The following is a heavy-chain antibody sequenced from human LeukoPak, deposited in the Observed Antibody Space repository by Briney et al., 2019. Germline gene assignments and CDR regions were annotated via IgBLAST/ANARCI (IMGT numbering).Heavy chain of an antibody. Sequence: ASVKVSCKASGYTFTGYYMHWVRQAPGQGLEWMGWINPNSGGTNYAQKFQGRVTMTRDTSISTAYMELSRLRSDDTAVYYCARVYPIVVVRAAFDPWGQGTLVTVSS. CDR3: ARVYPIVVVRAAFDP. CDR1: GYTFTGYY. V-gene: IGHV1-2*02. CDR2: INPNSGGT. J-gene: IGHJ5*02. D-gene: IGHD2-2*01.